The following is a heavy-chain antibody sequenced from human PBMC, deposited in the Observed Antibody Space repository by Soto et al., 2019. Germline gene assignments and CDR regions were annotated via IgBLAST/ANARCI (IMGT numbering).Heavy chain of an antibody. CDR1: GYSFTTYW. V-gene: IGHV5-51*01. Sequence: GESLKISCKGSGYSFTTYWIGWVRQMPGKGLEWMGIISPSGSDTRYSPSFQGQVTISADKSISTAYLQWSSLKASDTAMYYCARTSASDYYYYGMDVWGQGTTVTVSS. J-gene: IGHJ6*02. CDR2: ISPSGSDT. CDR3: ARTSASDYYYYGMDV.